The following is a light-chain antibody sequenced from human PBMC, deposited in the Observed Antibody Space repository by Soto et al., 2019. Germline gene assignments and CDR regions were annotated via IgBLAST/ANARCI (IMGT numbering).Light chain of an antibody. CDR2: EVN. CDR1: SSDIGGYNS. J-gene: IGLJ3*02. V-gene: IGLV2-8*01. Sequence: QSALTQPPSASGSPGQSVTISCTGTSSDIGGYNSVSWYQQHPGKAPRIMIYEVNKRPSGVPDRFSGSKSGYTASLTVSGLQTEDEAFYYCSSSAGIYHYLVFGGGTKLTVL. CDR3: SSSAGIYHYLV.